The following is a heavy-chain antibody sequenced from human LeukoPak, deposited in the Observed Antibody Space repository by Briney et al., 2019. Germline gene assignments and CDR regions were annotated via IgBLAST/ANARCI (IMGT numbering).Heavy chain of an antibody. Sequence: GGSLRLSCAASGFTFSSYGMHWVRQAPGKGLEWVAVISNDGSNKYYADSVKGRFTISRDNSKNTLYLQMNSLRAEDTAVYYCANLPEEDSYGLDYWGQGTLVTVSS. J-gene: IGHJ4*02. CDR2: ISNDGSNK. V-gene: IGHV3-30*18. CDR1: GFTFSSYG. CDR3: ANLPEEDSYGLDY. D-gene: IGHD5-18*01.